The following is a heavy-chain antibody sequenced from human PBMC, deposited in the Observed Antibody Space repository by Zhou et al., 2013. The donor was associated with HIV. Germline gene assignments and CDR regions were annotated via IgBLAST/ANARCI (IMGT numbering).Heavy chain of an antibody. Sequence: QVQLVQSGAEVKKPGSSVKVSCKASGGTFSSYAITWVRQAPGQGLEWMGGIIPIFGTANYAQRFQGRVTITADESTSTAYMELSSLRSEDTAVYYCARGHYGSDYYYYYYMDVWGKGTTVTVSS. D-gene: IGHD3-10*01. CDR2: IIPIFGTA. J-gene: IGHJ6*03. V-gene: IGHV1-69*12. CDR1: GGTFSSYA. CDR3: ARGHYGSDYYYYYYMDV.